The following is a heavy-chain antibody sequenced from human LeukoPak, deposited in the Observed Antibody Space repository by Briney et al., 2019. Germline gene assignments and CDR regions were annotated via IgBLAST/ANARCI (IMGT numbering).Heavy chain of an antibody. Sequence: GGSLRLSCAASGFTFSSYAMHWVRQAPGKGLEWVAVISHDGNNKYYADSVKGRFTISRDNFKNTLYLQMNSLRPEDTAVFYCAREHSSGWPPDYYFYYGMDVWGQGTTVTVSS. CDR1: GFTFSSYA. J-gene: IGHJ6*02. V-gene: IGHV3-30-3*01. D-gene: IGHD6-19*01. CDR3: AREHSSGWPPDYYFYYGMDV. CDR2: ISHDGNNK.